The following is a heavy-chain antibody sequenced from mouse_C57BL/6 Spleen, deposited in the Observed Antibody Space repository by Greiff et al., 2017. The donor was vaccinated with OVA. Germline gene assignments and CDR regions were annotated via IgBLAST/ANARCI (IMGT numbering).Heavy chain of an antibody. D-gene: IGHD2-1*01. CDR2: ISAGGSYT. CDR3: AREDGKGTFDY. CDR1: GFTFSSYA. Sequence: EVQLVESGGGLVKPGGSLKLSCAASGFTFSSYAMSWVRQTPEKRLEWVATISAGGSYTYYPDNVKGRFTISRDNAKNNLYLQMSHLKSEDTAMYYCAREDGKGTFDYWGQGTTLTVSS. J-gene: IGHJ2*01. V-gene: IGHV5-4*01.